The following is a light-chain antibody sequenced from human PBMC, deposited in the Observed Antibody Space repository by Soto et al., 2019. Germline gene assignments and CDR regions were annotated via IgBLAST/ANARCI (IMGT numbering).Light chain of an antibody. V-gene: IGKV3-20*01. J-gene: IGKJ1*01. CDR1: QSVSSSY. Sequence: EIVLTQSPGTLSLSPGERATLSCRASQSVSSSYLAWYQQKPGQAPRILIYGASSRATGIQDRFSGSGSGTEFTLTIRRLEPEDFAVYYCKQYGSSRTFGQGTKVDIK. CDR2: GAS. CDR3: KQYGSSRT.